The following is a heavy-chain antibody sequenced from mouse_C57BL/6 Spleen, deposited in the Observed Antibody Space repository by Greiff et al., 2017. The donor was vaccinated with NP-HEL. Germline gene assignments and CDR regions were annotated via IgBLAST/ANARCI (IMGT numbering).Heavy chain of an antibody. V-gene: IGHV1-64*01. D-gene: IGHD2-4*01. J-gene: IGHJ3*01. CDR2: IHPNSGST. Sequence: QVQLQQSGAELVKPGASVKLSCKASGYTFTSYWMHWVKQRPGQGLEWIGMIHPNSGSTNYNEKFKSKATLTVDKSSSTAYMQLSSLTSEDSAVYYCARWEGYDYDEGVWFAYWGQGTLVTVSA. CDR1: GYTFTSYW. CDR3: ARWEGYDYDEGVWFAY.